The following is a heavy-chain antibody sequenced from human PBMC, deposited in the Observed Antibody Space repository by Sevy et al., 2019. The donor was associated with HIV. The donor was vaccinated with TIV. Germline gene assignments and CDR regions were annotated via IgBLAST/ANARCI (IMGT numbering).Heavy chain of an antibody. CDR3: AKPAVSGSYYAGLVY. V-gene: IGHV3-23*01. Sequence: GGSLILSCAASGFTFSSYAMSWVRQAPGKGLEWVSAISGRGGSTYYADSVKGRFTISRDNSKNTLYLQMNSLRAEDTAVYYCAKPAVSGSYYAGLVYWGQGTLVTVSS. CDR2: ISGRGGST. D-gene: IGHD1-26*01. J-gene: IGHJ4*02. CDR1: GFTFSSYA.